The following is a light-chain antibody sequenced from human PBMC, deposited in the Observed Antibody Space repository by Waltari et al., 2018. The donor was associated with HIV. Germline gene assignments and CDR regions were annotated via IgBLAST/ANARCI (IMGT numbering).Light chain of an antibody. CDR2: DAS. J-gene: IGKJ1*01. CDR3: QHGGSPET. Sequence: EIVLTQSPGTLSLSPGEGATLSCRSSQSVSSNLLAWYQQKPGQAPRLLIYDASRRATDIPARFKGSGSGTNFTLTIDRLEPEDFAVYYCQHGGSPETFGLGTKVEIK. CDR1: QSVSSNL. V-gene: IGKV3-20*01.